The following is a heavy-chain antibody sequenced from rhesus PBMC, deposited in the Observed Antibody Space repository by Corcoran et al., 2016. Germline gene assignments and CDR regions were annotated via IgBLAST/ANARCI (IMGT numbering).Heavy chain of an antibody. CDR3: ARGYSSGWPYFDY. Sequence: QVQLQESGPGLVKPSETLSLTCAVSGYSISRGYGWSWIRQPPGKGLEWIGYISYSGSSYYTPSFKSRVTISIDTSKNQFSLKLSSVTAADTAVYYCARGYSSGWPYFDYWGQGVLVTVSS. CDR1: GYSISRGYG. V-gene: IGHV4-127*01. CDR2: ISYSGSS. D-gene: IGHD6-31*01. J-gene: IGHJ4*01.